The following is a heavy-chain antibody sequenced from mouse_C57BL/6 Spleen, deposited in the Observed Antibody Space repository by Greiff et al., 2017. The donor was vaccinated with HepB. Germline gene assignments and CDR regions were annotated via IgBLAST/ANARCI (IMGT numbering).Heavy chain of an antibody. J-gene: IGHJ2*01. CDR3: ARFDGYFDY. V-gene: IGHV5-12*01. CDR2: ISNGGGST. CDR1: GFTFSDYY. Sequence: EVKLVESGGGLVQPGGSLKLSCAASGFTFSDYYMYWVRQTPEKRLEWVAYISNGGGSTYYPDTVKGRFTISRDNAKNTLYLQRSRLKSEDTAMYYCARFDGYFDYWGQGTTLTVSS. D-gene: IGHD2-3*01.